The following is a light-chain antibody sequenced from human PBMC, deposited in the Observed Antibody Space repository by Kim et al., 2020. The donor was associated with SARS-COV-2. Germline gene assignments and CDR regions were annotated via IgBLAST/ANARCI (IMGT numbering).Light chain of an antibody. CDR3: ETWDSNTPV. V-gene: IGLV4-60*03. CDR2: LEGSGSY. Sequence: QPVLTQSSSASASLGSSVKLTCTLSSGHSSYIIAWHQQQPGKAPRYLMKLEGSGSYNKGSGVPDRFSGSSSGADCYLTISNLQSEDEADYYCETWDSNTPVFGGGTQLTV. J-gene: IGLJ3*02. CDR1: SGHSSYI.